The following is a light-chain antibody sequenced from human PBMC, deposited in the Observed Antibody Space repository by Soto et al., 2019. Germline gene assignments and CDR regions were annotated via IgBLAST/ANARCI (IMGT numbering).Light chain of an antibody. CDR3: QHHNSYSEA. V-gene: IGKV1-5*03. Sequence: DIQMTQSPSTLSGSVGDRVTITCRASQTISSWLAWYQQKPGKAPKLLIYKASTLKSGVPSRFSDSGSGTEFTLTIRSLQPDDFATYYCQHHNSYSEAFGQGTKVDLK. CDR2: KAS. CDR1: QTISSW. J-gene: IGKJ1*01.